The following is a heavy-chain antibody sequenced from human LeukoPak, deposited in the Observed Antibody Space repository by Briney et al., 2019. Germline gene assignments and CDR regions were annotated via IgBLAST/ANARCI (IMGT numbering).Heavy chain of an antibody. Sequence: SETLSLTCTVSGGSISSYYWSWIRQPPGKGLEWIGYIYYSGSTNYNPSLKSRVTISVDTSKKQFSLKLSSVTAADTAVYYCARASSGWYDAFDIWGQGTMVTVSS. CDR1: GGSISSYY. V-gene: IGHV4-59*01. D-gene: IGHD6-19*01. CDR3: ARASSGWYDAFDI. CDR2: IYYSGST. J-gene: IGHJ3*02.